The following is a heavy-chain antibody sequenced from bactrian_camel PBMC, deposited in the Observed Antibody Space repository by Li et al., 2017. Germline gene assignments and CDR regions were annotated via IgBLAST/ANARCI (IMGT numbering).Heavy chain of an antibody. J-gene: IGHJ4*01. D-gene: IGHD2*01. CDR3: AASGGAGSSLPLDRYKYNW. CDR1: RLTYCRSYD. V-gene: IGHV3S10*01. Sequence: DVQLVESGGGSVQAGGSLRLSCTSSRLTYCRSYDMSWDRQAPGKERQFVSSIDSDGSRNYADSVKGRFFISQDNAENTVYLQMNSLEPEDTAVYYCAASGGAGSSLPLDRYKYNWWGQGTQVTVS. CDR2: IDSDGSR.